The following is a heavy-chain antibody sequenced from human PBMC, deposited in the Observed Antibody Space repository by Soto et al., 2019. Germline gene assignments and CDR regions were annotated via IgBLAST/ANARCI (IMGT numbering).Heavy chain of an antibody. Sequence: SVKVSCKTSGFIFSSSAVHWVRQSRGQHLEWIGWIVVGSGDTNYAHSFQDRVTITRDMSTNTAYMKLSSLRSEDTAIYYCARKRLSGFYLWGQGTMVTVSS. CDR2: IVVGSGDT. CDR3: ARKRLSGFYL. V-gene: IGHV1-58*01. D-gene: IGHD5-12*01. J-gene: IGHJ4*03. CDR1: GFIFSSSA.